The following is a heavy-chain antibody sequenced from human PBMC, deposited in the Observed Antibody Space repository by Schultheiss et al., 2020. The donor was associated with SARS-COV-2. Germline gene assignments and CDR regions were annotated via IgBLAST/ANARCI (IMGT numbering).Heavy chain of an antibody. CDR2: IYYSGST. V-gene: IGHV4-59*12. D-gene: IGHD6-13*01. CDR1: GGSISSYY. CDR3: ARKGSYSSSWNS. J-gene: IGHJ4*02. Sequence: SETLSLTCTVSGGSISSYYWSWIRQPPGKGLEWIGYIYYSGSTYYNPSLKSRVTISVDTSKNQFSLKLSSVTAADTAVYYCARKGSYSSSWNSWGQGTLVTVSS.